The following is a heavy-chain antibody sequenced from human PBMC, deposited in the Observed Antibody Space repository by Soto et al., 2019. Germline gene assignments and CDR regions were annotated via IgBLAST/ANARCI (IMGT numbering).Heavy chain of an antibody. V-gene: IGHV4-30-4*01. CDR1: GGTISSGVYY. Sequence: PSETLSLTCTVSGGTISSGVYYWSWIRQPPGNGLEGIGYLYYTGTTYYNPSLKSRVTISVDASKNQFSLNLSSVTAADTAVYYCARHLQEYYDSSGYPDDWGQGTVVTVSS. D-gene: IGHD3-22*01. J-gene: IGHJ4*02. CDR3: ARHLQEYYDSSGYPDD. CDR2: LYYTGTT.